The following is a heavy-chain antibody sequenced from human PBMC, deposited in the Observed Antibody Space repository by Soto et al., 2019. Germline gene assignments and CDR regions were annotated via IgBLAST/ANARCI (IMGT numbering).Heavy chain of an antibody. Sequence: EVQLLESGGGVVQPGGSLRLSCAASGFTFSKYAMGWVRQAPGKGLEWVSAISGRGSSSYFPDSVKGRFAISRDNSKNTMTLQMNSLSRGEKAVYYCAKSYEVGYLGGLLPFDYWGQGALVSVSS. CDR2: ISGRGSSS. CDR3: AKSYEVGYLGGLLPFDY. D-gene: IGHD2-15*01. CDR1: GFTFSKYA. V-gene: IGHV3-23*01. J-gene: IGHJ4*02.